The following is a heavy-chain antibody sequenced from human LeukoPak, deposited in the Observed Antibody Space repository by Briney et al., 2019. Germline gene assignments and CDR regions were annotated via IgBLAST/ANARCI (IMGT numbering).Heavy chain of an antibody. V-gene: IGHV4-39*07. D-gene: IGHD5-24*01. CDR3: ARSSGGRWLQLN. J-gene: IGHJ4*02. Sequence: TSSETLSLTCTVSGGSISSSSYYWGWIRQPPGKGLEWIGSIYHSGSTYYNPSLKSRVTIAVETSKNQFSLKLSSVTAADTAVYYCARSSGGRWLQLNWGQGTLVTVSS. CDR2: IYHSGST. CDR1: GGSISSSSYY.